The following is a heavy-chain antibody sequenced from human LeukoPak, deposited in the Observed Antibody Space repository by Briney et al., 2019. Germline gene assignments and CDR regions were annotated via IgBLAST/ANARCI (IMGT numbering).Heavy chain of an antibody. CDR3: ARGGYDWGSSEYYFDY. J-gene: IGHJ4*02. D-gene: IGHD3-16*01. V-gene: IGHV1-2*06. CDR1: GYTFTGYY. CDR2: INPNSGGT. Sequence: ASVKVSCKASGYTFTGYYMHWVRQAPGQGLEWMGRINPNSGGTNYAQKFQGRVTITRNTSISTAYMELSSLRSEDTAVYYCARGGYDWGSSEYYFDYWGQGTLVTVSS.